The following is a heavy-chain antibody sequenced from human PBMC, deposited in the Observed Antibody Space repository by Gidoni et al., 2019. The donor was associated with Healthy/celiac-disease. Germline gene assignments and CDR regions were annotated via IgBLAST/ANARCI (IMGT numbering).Heavy chain of an antibody. J-gene: IGHJ6*03. CDR3: AKGGYRPLRVYYYMDV. CDR2: ISGSGGST. CDR1: GFTFNSYA. V-gene: IGHV3-23*01. D-gene: IGHD5-12*01. Sequence: EVQLLESGGGLVQPGGSLRLSCAASGFTFNSYAMGWVRQAPGKGLEWVSAISGSGGSTYYADSVKGRFTISRDNSKNTLYLQMNSLRAEDTAVYYCAKGGYRPLRVYYYMDVWGKGTTVTVSS.